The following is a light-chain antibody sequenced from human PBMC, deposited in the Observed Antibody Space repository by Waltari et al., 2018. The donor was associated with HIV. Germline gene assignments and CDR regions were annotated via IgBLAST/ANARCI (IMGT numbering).Light chain of an antibody. Sequence: QSALTQPASVSGSPGQSITISCTGTDSDIGGHNSVAWYHQHPGNAPNLIIYDVTNRPSGVSNRFSCSKSGNTASLTISGLQAEDEADYYCKSSTTRSTPCVFGSGTKVTVL. CDR2: DVT. CDR1: DSDIGGHNS. CDR3: KSSTTRSTPCV. V-gene: IGLV2-14*01. J-gene: IGLJ1*01.